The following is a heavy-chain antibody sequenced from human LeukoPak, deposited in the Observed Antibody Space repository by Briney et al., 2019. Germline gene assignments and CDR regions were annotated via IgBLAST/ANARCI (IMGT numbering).Heavy chain of an antibody. V-gene: IGHV3-23*01. D-gene: IGHD2-2*01. CDR1: GFIFSNYA. CDR3: AKDPRRYCSSTSCYDGFDY. J-gene: IGHJ4*02. CDR2: ISGSGGST. Sequence: GGSLRLSCAASGFIFSNYAMSWVRQAPGKGLEWVSAISGSGGSTYYADSVKGRFTISRDNSKNTLYLQMNSLRAEDTAVYYCAKDPRRYCSSTSCYDGFDYWGQGTLVTVSS.